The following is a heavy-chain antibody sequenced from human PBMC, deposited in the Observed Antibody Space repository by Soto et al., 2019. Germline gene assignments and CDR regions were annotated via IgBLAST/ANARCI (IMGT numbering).Heavy chain of an antibody. CDR2: ISWNSGSI. CDR3: AKDITGGRLRWFGGVDV. D-gene: IGHD3-10*01. CDR1: GFTFDDYA. Sequence: EVQLVESGGGLVQPGRSLRLSCAASGFTFDDYAMHWVRQAPGKGLEWVSGISWNSGSIGYADSVKGRFTISRDNAKNSLYLQMTSLRAEDTALYYCAKDITGGRLRWFGGVDVWGQGTTVTVSS. J-gene: IGHJ6*02. V-gene: IGHV3-9*01.